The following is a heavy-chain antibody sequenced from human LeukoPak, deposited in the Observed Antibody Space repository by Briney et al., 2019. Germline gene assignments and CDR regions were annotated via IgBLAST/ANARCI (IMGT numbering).Heavy chain of an antibody. CDR2: INHSGST. J-gene: IGHJ4*02. V-gene: IGHV4-34*01. CDR1: GGSFSGYY. D-gene: IGHD3-9*01. Sequence: PSQTLSLTCAVYGGSFSGYYWSWIRQPPGKGLEWIGEINHSGSTNYNPSLKSRVTISVDTSKNQFSLKLSSVTAADTAVYYCARPYYDILTGLYYFDYWGQGTLVTVSS. CDR3: ARPYYDILTGLYYFDY.